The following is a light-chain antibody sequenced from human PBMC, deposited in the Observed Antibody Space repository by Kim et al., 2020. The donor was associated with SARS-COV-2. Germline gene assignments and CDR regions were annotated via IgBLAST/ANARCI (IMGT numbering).Light chain of an antibody. CDR3: QQYSSYSSCT. CDR2: KAS. V-gene: IGKV1-5*03. J-gene: IGKJ2*02. Sequence: ASVGDRVPITCRASQNIYSWLAWYQQKPGKAPNLLIYKASTLESGVPSRFSGSGSGTEFTLTISSLQPDDFATYYCQQYSSYSSCTFGQGTKLEI. CDR1: QNIYSW.